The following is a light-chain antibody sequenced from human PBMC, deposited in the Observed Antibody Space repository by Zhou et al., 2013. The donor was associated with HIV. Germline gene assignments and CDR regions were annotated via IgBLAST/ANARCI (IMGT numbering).Light chain of an antibody. Sequence: DIQMTQPLSSLSASVGDRVTITCRASQAFGISVAWFQQRPGKAPKLLLHAASRLESGVPSRFSGSGSGTAFTLLISSLQPEDFATYYCQQHYSTPRGTFGQGTKVEIK. CDR2: AAS. J-gene: IGKJ1*01. CDR3: QQHYSTPRGT. CDR1: QAFGIS. V-gene: IGKV1-NL1*01.